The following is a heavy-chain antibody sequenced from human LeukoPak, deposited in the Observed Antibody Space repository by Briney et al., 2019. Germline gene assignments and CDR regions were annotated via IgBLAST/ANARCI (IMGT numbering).Heavy chain of an antibody. CDR3: ASSGGGSGSYPFDY. V-gene: IGHV3-23*01. D-gene: IGHD3-10*01. CDR2: TFQGGGEI. Sequence: PGGSLRLSCAASGFTFSDFAMIWVRQPPGKGLEWVSSTFQGGGEIHYADSVRGRFTISRDNSRSTLFLQMNSLRAEDTAVYYCASSGGGSGSYPFDYWGQGTLVTVSS. CDR1: GFTFSDFA. J-gene: IGHJ4*02.